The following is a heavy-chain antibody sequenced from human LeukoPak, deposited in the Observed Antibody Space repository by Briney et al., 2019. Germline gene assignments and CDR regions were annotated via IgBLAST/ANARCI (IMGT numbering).Heavy chain of an antibody. V-gene: IGHV4-59*08. D-gene: IGHD3-10*01. J-gene: IGHJ4*02. CDR1: GASLSGHH. CDR3: ARVPGRSPDF. CDR2: IHYTGTI. Sequence: SETLSLTCAVSGASLSGHHWGWFRQPPGKGLQWIGDIHYTGTIRYNPSLKSRIIISLDTSNSQFYLNLRSLTAADTAVYSCARVPGRSPDFWSPGTPVTVSS.